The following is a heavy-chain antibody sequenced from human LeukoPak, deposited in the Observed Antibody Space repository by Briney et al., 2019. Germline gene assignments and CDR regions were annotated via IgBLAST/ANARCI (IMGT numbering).Heavy chain of an antibody. CDR3: ARHPDLDY. J-gene: IGHJ4*02. CDR2: INYSGST. Sequence: PSETLSLTCTVSGASISSSNYYWGWIRQPPGKGLEWIASINYSGSTYYNPSLKSRVTISVDTSKNQFSLKLSSMTAAGTAVYYCARHPDLDYWGQGILVTVSS. V-gene: IGHV4-39*01. CDR1: GASISSSNYY.